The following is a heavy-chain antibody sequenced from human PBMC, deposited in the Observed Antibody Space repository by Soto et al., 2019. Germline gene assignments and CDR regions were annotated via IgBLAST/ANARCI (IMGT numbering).Heavy chain of an antibody. CDR1: GGSVTNNNW. CDR2: IYHSGHT. V-gene: IGHV4-4*02. D-gene: IGHD3-16*01. J-gene: IGHJ4*02. Sequence: SETLSLTCNVSGGSVTNNNWWSWVRQPPGKGLEWIGAIYHSGHTNFNPSIKSRATLSLDYSENQFSLKLTSATAADTAIYYCASIAYSASGFDYWGQGTLVTVSS. CDR3: ASIAYSASGFDY.